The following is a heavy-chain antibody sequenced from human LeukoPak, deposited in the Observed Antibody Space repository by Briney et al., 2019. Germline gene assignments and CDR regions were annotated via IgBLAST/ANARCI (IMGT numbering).Heavy chain of an antibody. CDR3: AKGHPWVLISFFFDY. J-gene: IGHJ4*02. CDR2: ISGSGGST. V-gene: IGHV3-23*01. D-gene: IGHD2/OR15-2a*01. CDR1: GFTFSSCA. Sequence: GGSLRLSCAASGFTFSSCAMSWVRQAPGKGLEWVSAISGSGGSTYYADSVKGRFTISRDNSKNTLYLQMNSLRAEDTAVYHCAKGHPWVLISFFFDYWGQGTLVTVSS.